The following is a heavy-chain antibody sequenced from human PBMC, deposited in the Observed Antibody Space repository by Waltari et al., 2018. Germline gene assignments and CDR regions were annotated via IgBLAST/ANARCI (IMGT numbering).Heavy chain of an antibody. D-gene: IGHD6-19*01. CDR2: MKPNRGNT. CDR3: ARDPVTSVAGRPWYFDL. Sequence: QVQLVTSGAEVKKPGASVKVSCKASGYTFTSYDINWVRQATAQGLEWMGWMKPNRGNTGYAHKIQGRVTITRNTARSTADMELSSLRSEDTAVYYCARDPVTSVAGRPWYFDLWGRGTLVTVSS. CDR1: GYTFTSYD. J-gene: IGHJ2*01. V-gene: IGHV1-8*03.